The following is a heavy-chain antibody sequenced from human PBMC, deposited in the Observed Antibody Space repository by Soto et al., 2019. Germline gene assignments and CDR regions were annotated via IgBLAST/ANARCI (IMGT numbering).Heavy chain of an antibody. CDR1: GGTISSWY. J-gene: IGHJ4*02. CDR2: IYYSGST. CDR3: ARRYGSAIDY. D-gene: IGHD1-26*01. Sequence: SETLSLTCTVSGGTISSWYWSWIRQPPGKGLEWIGYIYYSGSTNCNPSLKSRVTISVDTSKNQFSLKLSSVTAADTAVYYCARRYGSAIDYWDQGTLVTVSS. V-gene: IGHV4-59*08.